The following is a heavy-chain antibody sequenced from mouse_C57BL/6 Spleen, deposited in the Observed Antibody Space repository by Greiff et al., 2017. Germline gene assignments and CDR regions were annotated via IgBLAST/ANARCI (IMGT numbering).Heavy chain of an antibody. Sequence: QVQLQQSGAELVKPGASVKMSCKASGYTFTSYWITWVKQRPGQGLEWIGDIYPGSGSTNYNEKFKSKATLTVDTSSSTAYMQLSSLTSEDSAVYYCAYYYGSRVYAMDYWGQGTSVTVSS. CDR2: IYPGSGST. V-gene: IGHV1-55*01. D-gene: IGHD1-1*01. J-gene: IGHJ4*01. CDR3: AYYYGSRVYAMDY. CDR1: GYTFTSYW.